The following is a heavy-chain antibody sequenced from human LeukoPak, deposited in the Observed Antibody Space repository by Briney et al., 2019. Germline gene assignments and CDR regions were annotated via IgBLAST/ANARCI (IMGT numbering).Heavy chain of an antibody. J-gene: IGHJ4*02. D-gene: IGHD3-3*01. CDR1: GGSISSYY. CDR2: IYTSGST. Sequence: SETLSLTCTVAGGSISSYYLSWIRQPAGKGLEWIGRIYTSGSTNYNPSLKSRVTMSVDTSKNQFSLKLSSVTAADTAVYYCARGRVFWSGYYKAPVAPDYWGQGTLVTVSS. CDR3: ARGRVFWSGYYKAPVAPDY. V-gene: IGHV4-4*07.